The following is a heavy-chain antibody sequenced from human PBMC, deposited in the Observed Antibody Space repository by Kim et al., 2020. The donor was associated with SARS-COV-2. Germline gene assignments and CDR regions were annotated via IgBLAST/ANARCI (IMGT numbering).Heavy chain of an antibody. CDR3: CIRFLEWLLSDRQYYFDY. J-gene: IGHJ4*02. D-gene: IGHD3-3*01. V-gene: IGHV1-24*01. CDR2: FDPEDGET. Sequence: ASVKVSCKVSGYTLTELSMHWVRQAPGKGLEWMGGFDPEDGETIYAQKFQGRVTMTEDTSTDTAYMELSSLRSEDTAVYYCCIRFLEWLLSDRQYYFDYWGQGTLVTVSS. CDR1: GYTLTELS.